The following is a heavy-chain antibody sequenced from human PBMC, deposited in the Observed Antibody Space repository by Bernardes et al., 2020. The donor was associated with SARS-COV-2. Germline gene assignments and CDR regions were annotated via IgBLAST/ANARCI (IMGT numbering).Heavy chain of an antibody. CDR3: AGQNVGWSWGYYYGMDV. CDR1: GYTFTSYG. D-gene: IGHD2-15*01. Sequence: ASVKVSCKASGYTFTSYGISRVRQAPGQGLEWMGWISAYNGNTNYAQKLQGRVTMTKDTSTSTAYMELRSLRSDGTAVYYCAGQNVGWSWGYYYGMDVWGQGTTVTVSS. V-gene: IGHV1-18*01. CDR2: ISAYNGNT. J-gene: IGHJ6*02.